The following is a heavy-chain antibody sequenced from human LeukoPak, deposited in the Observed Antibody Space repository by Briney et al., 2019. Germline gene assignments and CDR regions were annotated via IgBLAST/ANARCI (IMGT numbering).Heavy chain of an antibody. J-gene: IGHJ3*02. CDR2: ISYDGSNK. Sequence: GRSLRLSCAASGVTFSSYDMHWVRQAPGKGLEWVAVISYDGSNKYYADSVKGRFTISRDNSKNTLYLQMNSLRAEDTAVYYCAKAGGGDSSGLDAFDIWGQGTMVTVSS. V-gene: IGHV3-30*18. CDR3: AKAGGGDSSGLDAFDI. CDR1: GVTFSSYD. D-gene: IGHD3-22*01.